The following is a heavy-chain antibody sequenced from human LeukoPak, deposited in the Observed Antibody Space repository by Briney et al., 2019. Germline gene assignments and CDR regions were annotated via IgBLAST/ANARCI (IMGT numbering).Heavy chain of an antibody. Sequence: ASVTVSFTASGYTFTSYGISWVRQAPGQGLEWMGWISAYNGNTNYAQKLQGRVTMTTDTSTSTAYMELRSLRSDDTAVYYCARGYYYDSSGSELDYWGQGTLVTVSS. D-gene: IGHD3-22*01. CDR3: ARGYYYDSSGSELDY. CDR2: ISAYNGNT. J-gene: IGHJ4*02. CDR1: GYTFTSYG. V-gene: IGHV1-18*01.